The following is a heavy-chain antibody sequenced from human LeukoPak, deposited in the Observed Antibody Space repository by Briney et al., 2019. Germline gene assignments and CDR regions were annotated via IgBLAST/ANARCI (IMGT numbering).Heavy chain of an antibody. Sequence: SETLSLTCTVSGASIDGTNWWSWVRQSPGEGLVWIAEISHSGSTNYNPSLESRVSISVDKSKNQFSLNMNSVTAADTAMYYCTSRFRPAHFDYWGQGALVTVSS. V-gene: IGHV4-4*02. CDR2: ISHSGST. CDR1: GASIDGTNW. CDR3: TSRFRPAHFDY. D-gene: IGHD1-14*01. J-gene: IGHJ4*02.